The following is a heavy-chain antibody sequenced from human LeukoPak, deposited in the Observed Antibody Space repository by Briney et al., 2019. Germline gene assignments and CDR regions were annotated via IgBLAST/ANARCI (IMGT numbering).Heavy chain of an antibody. V-gene: IGHV3-21*01. Sequence: GGSLRLSCAASGFTFSSYTMNWVRQAPGKGLEWVSSISSSSTYIYYADSVKGRFTISRDNAKNSLYLQMNSLRAEDTAVYYCARDEVYGEQYYFDYWGQGTLVTVSS. CDR3: ARDEVYGEQYYFDY. D-gene: IGHD4/OR15-4a*01. CDR1: GFTFSSYT. J-gene: IGHJ4*02. CDR2: ISSSSTYI.